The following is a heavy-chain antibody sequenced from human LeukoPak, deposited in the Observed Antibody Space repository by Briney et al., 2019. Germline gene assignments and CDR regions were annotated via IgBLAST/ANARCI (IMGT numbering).Heavy chain of an antibody. Sequence: SETLSLTCTVSGGSISSSSYYWGWIRQPPGKGLEWIGSIYYSGSTYYNPSLKSRVTISVDTSKNQFSLKLSSVTAADTAVYYCARVSSGATTVDYWGQGTLVTVSS. CDR3: ARVSSGATTVDY. D-gene: IGHD1-26*01. CDR2: IYYSGST. J-gene: IGHJ4*02. CDR1: GGSISSSSYY. V-gene: IGHV4-39*07.